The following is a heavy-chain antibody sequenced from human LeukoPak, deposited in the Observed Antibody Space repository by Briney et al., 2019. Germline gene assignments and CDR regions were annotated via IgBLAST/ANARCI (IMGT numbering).Heavy chain of an antibody. D-gene: IGHD3-16*01. CDR1: GYTFSSYW. Sequence: GESLKISCKASGYTFSSYWIGWVRQVPGKGLEWMGIIYPGDSDTRYSPSFQGLVSISADKSISTAYVQWSSLKASDRARYYCAIPKFGGGSDYWGQGSLVTVSS. J-gene: IGHJ4*02. CDR2: IYPGDSDT. CDR3: AIPKFGGGSDY. V-gene: IGHV5-51*01.